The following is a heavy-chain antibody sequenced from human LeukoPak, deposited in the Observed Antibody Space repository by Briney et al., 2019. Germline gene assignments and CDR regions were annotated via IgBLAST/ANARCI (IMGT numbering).Heavy chain of an antibody. Sequence: PGGSLRLSCAASGFTFGSYAMSWVRQAPGKGLEWVSAISGSGGSTYYADSVKGRFTISRDNSKNTLYLQMNSLRAEDTAVYYCAKESPSYYYDSSGYYYPDFDYWGQGTLVTVSS. CDR1: GFTFGSYA. CDR2: ISGSGGST. J-gene: IGHJ4*02. D-gene: IGHD3-22*01. V-gene: IGHV3-23*01. CDR3: AKESPSYYYDSSGYYYPDFDY.